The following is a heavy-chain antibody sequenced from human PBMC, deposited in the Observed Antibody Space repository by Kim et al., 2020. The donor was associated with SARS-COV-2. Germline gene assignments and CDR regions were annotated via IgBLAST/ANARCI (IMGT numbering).Heavy chain of an antibody. V-gene: IGHV7-4-1*02. CDR3: ARVVDYYDSGRLDY. D-gene: IGHD3-22*01. CDR2: IDTNTGNP. J-gene: IGHJ4*02. Sequence: ASVKVSCKASRYTFTNYALNWVRQAPGQGLEWMGWIDTNTGNPTYAQGFTGRFVFSLDTSVTTTYLQISSLKAEDTAVYYCARVVDYYDSGRLDYWGQGTLVTVSS. CDR1: RYTFTNYA.